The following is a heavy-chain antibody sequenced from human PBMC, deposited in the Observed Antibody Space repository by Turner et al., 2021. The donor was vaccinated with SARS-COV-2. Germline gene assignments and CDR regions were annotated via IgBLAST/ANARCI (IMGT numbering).Heavy chain of an antibody. J-gene: IGHJ2*01. CDR2: LSYDGSNK. CDR1: GFTFSSYV. V-gene: IGHV3-30-3*01. CDR3: ARDTGDFDL. D-gene: IGHD3-10*01. Sequence: AASGFTFSSYVMHWVRQAPGKGLEWVAVLSYDGSNKYYADSVKGRFTISRDNSKNTLYLQMNSLRAEGTAVFYCARDTGDFDLWGRGTLVTVSS.